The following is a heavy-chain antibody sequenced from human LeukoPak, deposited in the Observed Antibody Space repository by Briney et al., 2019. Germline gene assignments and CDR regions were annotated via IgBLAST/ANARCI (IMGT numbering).Heavy chain of an antibody. D-gene: IGHD1-1*01. CDR2: IYYSGSA. Sequence: PSETLSLTCSVTGVSISDYYWTWIRQSPGKGLEWIGYIYYSGSAIYNPSLRSRVAISIETSKSYFSLKLSSVTAADTAVYFCATYATGTLRYWGQGTPVIVSP. J-gene: IGHJ4*02. CDR3: ATYATGTLRY. V-gene: IGHV4-59*01. CDR1: GVSISDYY.